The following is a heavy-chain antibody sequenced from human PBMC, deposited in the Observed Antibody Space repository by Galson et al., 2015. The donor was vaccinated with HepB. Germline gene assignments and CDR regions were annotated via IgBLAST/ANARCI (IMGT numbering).Heavy chain of an antibody. CDR2: IYYSGNT. J-gene: IGHJ5*02. CDR1: GGSISSGDYY. D-gene: IGHD3-9*01. V-gene: IGHV4-30-4*01. CDR3: ARGAGYQSWFDP. Sequence: TLSLTCTVSGGSISSGDYYWTWIRQPPGKGLEWIGYIYYSGNTFYNPSLQSRLTISVDTSKNQFSLRLSSVTAADTAVYYCARGAGYQSWFDPWGQGTLVTISS.